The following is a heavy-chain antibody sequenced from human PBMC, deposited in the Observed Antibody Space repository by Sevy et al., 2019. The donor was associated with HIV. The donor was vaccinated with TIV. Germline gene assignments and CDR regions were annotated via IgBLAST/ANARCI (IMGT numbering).Heavy chain of an antibody. CDR3: ARIGGVYYFYYGMDV. D-gene: IGHD3-3*01. J-gene: IGHJ6*02. Sequence: GGSLRLSCAASGFTFSSYAMHWVRQAPGKGLEWVAVISYDGSNKYYADSVKGRFTISRDNSKNTLYLQMNSLRAEDTAVYYCARIGGVYYFYYGMDVWGQGTTVTVSS. V-gene: IGHV3-30*04. CDR1: GFTFSSYA. CDR2: ISYDGSNK.